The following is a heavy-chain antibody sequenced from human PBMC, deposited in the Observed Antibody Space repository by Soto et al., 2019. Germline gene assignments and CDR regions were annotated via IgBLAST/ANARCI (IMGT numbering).Heavy chain of an antibody. CDR1: GYTFTSYG. D-gene: IGHD3-9*01. CDR3: ARGETDYDILTGYSGFDD. Sequence: ASVKVSCKASGYTFTSYGISWVRQAPGQGLEWMGIINPSGGSTSYAQKFQGRVTMTRDTSTSTVYMELSSLRSEDTAVYYCARGETDYDILTGYSGFDDWGQGTLVTVSS. CDR2: INPSGGST. J-gene: IGHJ4*02. V-gene: IGHV1-46*03.